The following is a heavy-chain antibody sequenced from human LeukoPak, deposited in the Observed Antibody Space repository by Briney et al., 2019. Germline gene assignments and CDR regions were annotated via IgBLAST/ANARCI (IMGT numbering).Heavy chain of an antibody. CDR3: ARGPTAGTDY. Sequence: ASAKVSCKASGYTFTVYYMHWVRQAPGQGLEWMGWINPNSGGTIYSQKFQGRVTMTRDTSISTAYMELNRLTSDDTAVYYCARGPTAGTDYWGQGTLVTISS. D-gene: IGHD6-13*01. J-gene: IGHJ4*02. V-gene: IGHV1-2*02. CDR2: INPNSGGT. CDR1: GYTFTVYY.